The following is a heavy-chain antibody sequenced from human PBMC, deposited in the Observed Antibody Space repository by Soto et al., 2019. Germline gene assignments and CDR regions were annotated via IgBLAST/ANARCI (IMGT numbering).Heavy chain of an antibody. J-gene: IGHJ6*02. CDR3: AAVQESPYSMGL. Sequence: QMQLVQSGPEVKKPGTSVKVSCKASGITFNRSAIQWVRQARGQRLEWVGWIVVGSGNRDYAQKFQERVTITSDMSTSTVYMELSSLRSEDTAVYYCAAVQESPYSMGLWDQGTTVTVSS. D-gene: IGHD2-15*01. V-gene: IGHV1-58*02. CDR2: IVVGSGNR. CDR1: GITFNRSA.